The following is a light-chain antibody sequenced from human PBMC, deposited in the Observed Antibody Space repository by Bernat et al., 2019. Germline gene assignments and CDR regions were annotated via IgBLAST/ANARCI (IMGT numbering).Light chain of an antibody. CDR2: AAS. V-gene: IGKV1-9*01. CDR3: QQLDSTRMYT. Sequence: DIQLTQSPSFLSASVGDSVNITCRASQGVSNYLAWYQPMPGKAPKLLIFAASTLHSGVPLRFSGSGSGTEFTLTINNGQPEDFGTYSGQQLDSTRMYTFGQGAKLEI. J-gene: IGKJ2*01. CDR1: QGVSNY.